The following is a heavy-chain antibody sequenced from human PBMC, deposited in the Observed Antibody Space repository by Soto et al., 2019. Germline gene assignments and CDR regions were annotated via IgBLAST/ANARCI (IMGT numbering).Heavy chain of an antibody. CDR2: IYCGST. CDR3: ARHVAGYSSGLDY. V-gene: IGHV4-39*01. CDR1: GGSMSISSDY. Sequence: SITSTSCGGSMSISSDYWCWIRQPPGKGLEWIGSIYCGSTYYNPSLKSRVTISVDTSKNQFSLKLSSVTAADTAVYYCARHVAGYSSGLDYWGQGTLVTVSS. D-gene: IGHD6-19*01. J-gene: IGHJ4*02.